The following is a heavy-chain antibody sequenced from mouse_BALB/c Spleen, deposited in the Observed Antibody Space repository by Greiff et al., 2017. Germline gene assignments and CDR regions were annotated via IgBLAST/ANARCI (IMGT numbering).Heavy chain of an antibody. CDR1: GYSITSGYY. CDR2: ISYDGSN. CDR3: ASLDTSFAY. V-gene: IGHV3-6*02. J-gene: IGHJ3*01. Sequence: EVQLQQSGPGLVKPSQSLSLTCSVTGYSITSGYYWNWIRQFPGNKLEWMGYISYDGSNNYNPSLKNRISITRDTSKNQFFLKLNSVTTEDTATYYCASLDTSFAYWGQGTLVTVSA.